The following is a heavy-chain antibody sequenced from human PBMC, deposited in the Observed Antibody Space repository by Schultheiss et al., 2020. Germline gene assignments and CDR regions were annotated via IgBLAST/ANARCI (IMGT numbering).Heavy chain of an antibody. V-gene: IGHV1-2*02. CDR2: INPNSGGT. CDR3: ARPYYGDYDPSWFDP. Sequence: ASVKVSCKASGYTFTGYYMHWVRQAPGQGLEWMGWINPNSGGTNYAQKFQGRVTMTRDTSISTAYMELSRLRSDDTAVYYCARPYYGDYDPSWFDPWGQGTLVTAFS. CDR1: GYTFTGYY. D-gene: IGHD4-17*01. J-gene: IGHJ5*02.